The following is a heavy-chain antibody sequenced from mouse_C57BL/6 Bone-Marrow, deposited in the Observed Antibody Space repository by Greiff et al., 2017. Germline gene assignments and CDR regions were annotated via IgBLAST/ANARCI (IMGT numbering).Heavy chain of an antibody. CDR3: ALTTVLQYYAMDY. CDR1: GYTFTSYG. V-gene: IGHV1-81*01. J-gene: IGHJ4*01. D-gene: IGHD1-1*01. CDR2: IYPRSGNT. Sequence: QVQLQQSGAELARPGASEKLSCKASGYTFTSYGISWVKQSTGQGLEWIGEIYPRSGNTYYNEKFKGKATLTADKSSSTAYMELRSLTSEDSAVYLCALTTVLQYYAMDYWGQGTSVTVSS.